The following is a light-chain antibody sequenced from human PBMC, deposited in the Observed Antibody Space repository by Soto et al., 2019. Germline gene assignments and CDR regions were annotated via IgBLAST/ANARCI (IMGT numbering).Light chain of an antibody. V-gene: IGKV4-1*01. J-gene: IGKJ4*01. CDR3: HQYYATPIT. CDR1: QSVLYNSNNKNY. Sequence: DIVMTQSPDSLAVPLGERATINCKSTQSVLYNSNNKNYLAWYQKKPGQPPKLLISWASFRESGVPDRLSGSGSATDFTLTISSLQAEDVAVYYCHQYYATPITFGGGTRVEI. CDR2: WAS.